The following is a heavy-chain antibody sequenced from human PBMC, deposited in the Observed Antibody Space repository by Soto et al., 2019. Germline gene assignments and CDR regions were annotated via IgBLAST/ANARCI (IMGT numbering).Heavy chain of an antibody. CDR2: ISYDVTNK. Sequence: GGSLRLSCAASGFSFSSYGMHWVRQAPGKGLEWVAVISYDVTNKYYADSVKGRFTISRDNSKNTLYLQMNSMRAEDTAVYYCAKDLRIAVAGTDYFDSWGQGTLVTVSS. V-gene: IGHV3-30*18. CDR3: AKDLRIAVAGTDYFDS. D-gene: IGHD6-19*01. CDR1: GFSFSSYG. J-gene: IGHJ4*02.